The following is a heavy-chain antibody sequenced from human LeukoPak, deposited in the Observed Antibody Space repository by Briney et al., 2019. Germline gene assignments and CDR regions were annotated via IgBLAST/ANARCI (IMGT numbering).Heavy chain of an antibody. CDR2: IYPGDSDT. D-gene: IGHD3-10*01. V-gene: IGHV5-51*01. CDR1: GYSFTSYW. Sequence: GESLKISCKGSGYSFTSYWSGWVRRMPGKGLEWMGIIYPGDSDTRYSPSFQGQVTISADKSISTAYLQWSSLKASDTAMYYCAGGTQYYGSGSYSPFDYWGQGTLVTVSS. CDR3: AGGTQYYGSGSYSPFDY. J-gene: IGHJ4*02.